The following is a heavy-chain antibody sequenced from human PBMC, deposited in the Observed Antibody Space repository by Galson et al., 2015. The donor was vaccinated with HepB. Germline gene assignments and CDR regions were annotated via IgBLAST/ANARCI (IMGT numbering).Heavy chain of an antibody. CDR1: GLTLSSYT. Sequence: SLRLSCAASGLTLSSYTMSWVRQSPGTRLQRGSYISTNGATTYYTDSVKGRFTVTRDNARNTVSLHMSSLTADDSAVYFCATTKFGNDAYWTFEIWGQGTLVTVSS. CDR3: ATTKFGNDAYWTFEI. J-gene: IGHJ3*02. V-gene: IGHV3-11*01. D-gene: IGHD3/OR15-3a*01. CDR2: ISTNGATT.